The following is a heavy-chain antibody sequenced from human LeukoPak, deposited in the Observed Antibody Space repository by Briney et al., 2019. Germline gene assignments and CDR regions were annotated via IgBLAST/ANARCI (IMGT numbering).Heavy chain of an antibody. CDR2: ISGSGGST. D-gene: IGHD6-13*01. CDR3: AKTYSSSWRMDY. V-gene: IGHV3-23*01. Sequence: RGGCLRLSCAASGFTFSSYAMSWVRQAPGKGLEWVSAISGSGGSTYYADSVKGRFTISRDNSKNTLYLQMNSLRAEDTAVYYCAKTYSSSWRMDYWGQGTLVTVSS. J-gene: IGHJ4*02. CDR1: GFTFSSYA.